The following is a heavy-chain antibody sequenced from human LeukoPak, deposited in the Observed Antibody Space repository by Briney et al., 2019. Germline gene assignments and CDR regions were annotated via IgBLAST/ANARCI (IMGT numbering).Heavy chain of an antibody. Sequence: GGSLRLSCAASGFTVSSNYMSWVRQAPGKGLEWVSVIYSGGSTYYADSVKGRFTISRDDAKNMLFLQMNSLRGEDTAVYHCVRGGPSTWFWGQGTLVTVSS. CDR2: IYSGGST. J-gene: IGHJ4*02. CDR3: VRGGPSTWF. V-gene: IGHV3-66*01. D-gene: IGHD3-22*01. CDR1: GFTVSSNY.